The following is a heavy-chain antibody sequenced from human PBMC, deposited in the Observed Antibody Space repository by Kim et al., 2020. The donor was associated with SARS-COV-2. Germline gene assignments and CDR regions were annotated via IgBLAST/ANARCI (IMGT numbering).Heavy chain of an antibody. CDR1: GFTFSSYA. D-gene: IGHD6-13*01. Sequence: GGSLRLSCAASGFTFSSYAMSWVRQAPGKGLEWVSAISGSGGSTYYADSVKGRFTISRDNSKNTLYLQMNSLRAEDTAVYYCAKPVSGYRRQQLVSGLSPFDYWGQGTLVTVSS. CDR3: AKPVSGYRRQQLVSGLSPFDY. J-gene: IGHJ4*02. V-gene: IGHV3-23*01. CDR2: ISGSGGST.